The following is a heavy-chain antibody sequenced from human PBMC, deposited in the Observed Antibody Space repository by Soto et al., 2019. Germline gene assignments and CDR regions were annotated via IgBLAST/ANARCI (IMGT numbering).Heavy chain of an antibody. J-gene: IGHJ4*02. V-gene: IGHV3-23*01. CDR1: GFTFSTYA. Sequence: GGSLRLSCAASGFTFSTYAMSWVRQAPGKGLEWVSTISVSGDSTYSADSVKGRFAVSRDNSKNTVYLQMNSLRAEDTAIYYCATRHLPYCSGDTCNHFDNWGQGALVTVSS. D-gene: IGHD2-15*01. CDR2: ISVSGDST. CDR3: ATRHLPYCSGDTCNHFDN.